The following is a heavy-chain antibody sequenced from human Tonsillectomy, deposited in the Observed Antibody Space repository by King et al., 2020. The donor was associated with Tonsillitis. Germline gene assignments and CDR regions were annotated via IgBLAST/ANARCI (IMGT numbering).Heavy chain of an antibody. CDR1: GFSYA. D-gene: IGHD4-17*01. CDR2: ISTTGGST. Sequence: QLVQSGGGLVQPGGSLRLSCSAFGFSYAMHWVRQAPGKGLEYVSGISTTGGSTYYVDSVNGRFTISRDNSKNSLYLQMSSLRAEDTALYYFVKGTGLRLSSFDSWGQGPLVTVSS. V-gene: IGHV3-64D*08. J-gene: IGHJ4*02. CDR3: VKGTGLRLSSFDS.